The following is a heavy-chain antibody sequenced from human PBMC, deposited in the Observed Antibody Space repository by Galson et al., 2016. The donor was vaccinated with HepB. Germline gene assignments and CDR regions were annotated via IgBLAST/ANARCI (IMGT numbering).Heavy chain of an antibody. V-gene: IGHV3-23*01. CDR2: ITDSGDDT. J-gene: IGHJ4*02. CDR1: GFTFSTYA. D-gene: IGHD2-15*01. CDR3: ARGTKRFCSGSNCYPLDH. Sequence: SLRLSCAASGFTFSTYAMTWVRQAPGKGLEWVSVITDSGDDTHHADSVKGRFIMSRDNSKNTVYLQMNNLRDEYTAIYFCARGTKRFCSGSNCYPLDHWGQGTLVTVSS.